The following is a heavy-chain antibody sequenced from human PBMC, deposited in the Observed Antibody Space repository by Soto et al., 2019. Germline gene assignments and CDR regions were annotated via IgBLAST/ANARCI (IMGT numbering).Heavy chain of an antibody. CDR2: IYSGGST. CDR3: ARDTGGTPYLQH. J-gene: IGHJ1*01. V-gene: IGHV3-66*01. CDR1: GFTVSSNY. Sequence: EVQLVESGGGLVQPGGSLRLSCAASGFTVSSNYMSWVRQAPGKGLEWVSVIYSGGSTYYADSVKGRFTISRDNSKNMLYLQMNSLRAEDTAVYYYARDTGGTPYLQHWGQGTLVTVSS.